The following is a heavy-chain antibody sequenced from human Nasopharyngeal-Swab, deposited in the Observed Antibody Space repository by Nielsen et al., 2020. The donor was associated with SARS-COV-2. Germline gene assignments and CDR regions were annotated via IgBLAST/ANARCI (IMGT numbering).Heavy chain of an antibody. CDR3: AKEGATGWFDP. CDR2: ISHNSGT. CDR1: GVSITSQY. Sequence: SETLSLTCAVSGVSITSQYWSWIRQSPGKGLEWIGYISHNSGTSYSPSLKSRVTMFMDTSKNQFSLRLTSVTAADTAVYYCAKEGATGWFDPCGQGTLVTVSS. V-gene: IGHV4-59*11. J-gene: IGHJ5*02.